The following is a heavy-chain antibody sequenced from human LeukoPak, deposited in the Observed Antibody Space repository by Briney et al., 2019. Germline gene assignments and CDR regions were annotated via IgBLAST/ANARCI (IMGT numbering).Heavy chain of an antibody. CDR2: IYYSGST. Sequence: PSETLSLTCTVSGGSISSSSYYWGWIRQPPGKGLEWIGSIYYSGSTYYNPSLKSRVTISVDTSKNQFSLKLSSVTAADTAVYYCARPNYGDYFGAFDIWGQGTMVTVSS. V-gene: IGHV4-39*01. J-gene: IGHJ3*02. CDR3: ARPNYGDYFGAFDI. CDR1: GGSISSSSYY. D-gene: IGHD4-17*01.